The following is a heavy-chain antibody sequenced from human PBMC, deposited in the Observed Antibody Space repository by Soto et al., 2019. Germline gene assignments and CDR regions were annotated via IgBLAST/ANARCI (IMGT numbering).Heavy chain of an antibody. V-gene: IGHV4-31*03. CDR2: IYYSGST. CDR1: GGSISSGGYY. J-gene: IGHJ5*02. CDR3: ARTHCSSTSCYRLDP. Sequence: PSETLSLTCTVSGGSISSGGYYWSWIRQHPGKGLEWIGYIYYSGSTYYNPPLKSRVTISVDTSKNQFSLKLSSVTAADTAVYYCARTHCSSTSCYRLDPWGQGTLVTVSS. D-gene: IGHD2-2*02.